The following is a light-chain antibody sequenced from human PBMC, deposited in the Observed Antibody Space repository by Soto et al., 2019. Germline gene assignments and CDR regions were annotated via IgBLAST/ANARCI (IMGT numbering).Light chain of an antibody. J-gene: IGKJ1*01. CDR3: QQYGSSSPWT. V-gene: IGKV3-20*01. CDR1: QSVSSAY. Sequence: EIVLTQSPGTLSLSPGERATLSCRASQSVSSAYLAWYQHKPGQPPTLLIYAASSRVTGIPDRFSGSGSGTDFTLTISRLEPEDFAVYYCQQYGSSSPWTFGPGTKLEI. CDR2: AAS.